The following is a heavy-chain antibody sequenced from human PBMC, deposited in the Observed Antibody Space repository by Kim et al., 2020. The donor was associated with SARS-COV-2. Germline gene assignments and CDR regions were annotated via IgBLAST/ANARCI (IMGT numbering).Heavy chain of an antibody. CDR1: GFSLSTSGVG. Sequence: SGPTLVNPTQTLTLTCTFSGFSLSTSGVGVGWIRQPPGKALEWLALIYWDDDKRYSPSLKSRLTITKDTSKNQVVLTMTNMDPVDTATYYCAHWEVYYDILTGYYQGWFDPWGQGTLVTVSS. D-gene: IGHD3-9*01. V-gene: IGHV2-5*02. J-gene: IGHJ5*02. CDR3: AHWEVYYDILTGYYQGWFDP. CDR2: IYWDDDK.